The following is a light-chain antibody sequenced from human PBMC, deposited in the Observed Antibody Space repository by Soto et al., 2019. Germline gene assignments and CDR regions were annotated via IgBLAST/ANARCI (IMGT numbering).Light chain of an antibody. V-gene: IGKV3D-15*01. CDR2: GAS. Sequence: EIVMTQSPATLSVSPGERATLSCRASQSVDSNLAWYQQKPGQVPRLLIFGASTRATGIPARFSGSGSGTEFTLTISSLQSEDFGVYFCQQYDNWPLTFGGGTKVEIK. J-gene: IGKJ4*01. CDR3: QQYDNWPLT. CDR1: QSVDSN.